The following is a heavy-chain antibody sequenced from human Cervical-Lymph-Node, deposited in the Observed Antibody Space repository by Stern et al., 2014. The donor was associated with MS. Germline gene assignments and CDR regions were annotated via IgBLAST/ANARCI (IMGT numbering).Heavy chain of an antibody. CDR2: ISAYNGNT. D-gene: IGHD2-2*01. J-gene: IGHJ4*02. CDR1: GYTFTSYG. V-gene: IGHV1-18*04. CDR3: ARQDIVVVPAGEFDY. Sequence: QVQLGQSGAEVKKPGASVKVSCKASGYTFTSYGISWVRQAPGQGLEWMGWISAYNGNTNYAQKLQGRVTMTTDTSTSTAYMELRSLRSDDTAVYYCARQDIVVVPAGEFDYWGQGTLVTVSS.